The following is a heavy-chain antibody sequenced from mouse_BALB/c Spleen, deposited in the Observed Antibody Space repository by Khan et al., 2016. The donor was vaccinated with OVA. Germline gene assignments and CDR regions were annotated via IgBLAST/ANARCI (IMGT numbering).Heavy chain of an antibody. V-gene: IGHV1S29*02. Sequence: VQLQQSGPELVKPGASMKISCKASGYTFTDYNMDWVKQSHGKSLAWVGYIFPNSGGSGYNQKFKTKATLPVDSSSRTAYMELRSLTSEDSAVYYCARSGYGSFAYWGQGTLVTVSA. D-gene: IGHD1-1*01. CDR1: GYTFTDYN. J-gene: IGHJ3*01. CDR3: ARSGYGSFAY. CDR2: IFPNSGGS.